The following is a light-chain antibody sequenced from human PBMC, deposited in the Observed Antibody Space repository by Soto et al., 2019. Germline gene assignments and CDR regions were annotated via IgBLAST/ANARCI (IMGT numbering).Light chain of an antibody. CDR2: AAS. CDR3: QQTYSTPSTWT. J-gene: IGKJ1*01. CDR1: QTISSY. V-gene: IGKV1-39*01. Sequence: DIQMTQSPSSLSASVADRVTITCRASQTISSYLNWYQQTPGRAPKLLIYAASSLQGGVPSRFSGSGSGTDCTLTISSLQPEDFAILYCQQTYSTPSTWTFGQGTKVEIK.